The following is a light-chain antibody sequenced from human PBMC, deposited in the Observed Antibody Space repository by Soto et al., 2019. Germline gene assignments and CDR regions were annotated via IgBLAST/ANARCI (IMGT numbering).Light chain of an antibody. CDR3: QQSYRTPRVT. CDR1: ENIRNY. J-gene: IGKJ3*01. V-gene: IGKV1-39*01. CDR2: AAS. Sequence: DIQMTQYPSTLAASVGGRVIITCRASENIRNYVNWYQQKVGEAPRLLIRAASNLQSGVPSRFSGRGSGTDFTLTISGLQIEDFATYYCQQSYRTPRVTLGPGTKVDIK.